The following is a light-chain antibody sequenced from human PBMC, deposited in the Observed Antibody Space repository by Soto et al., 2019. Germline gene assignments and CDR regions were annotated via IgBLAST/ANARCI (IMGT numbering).Light chain of an antibody. V-gene: IGKV1D-13*01. CDR1: QGISDA. CDR3: QQFNNHPLT. J-gene: IGKJ4*01. CDR2: DAS. Sequence: ALHFTQSPSSLSASVGDRVSITCRASQGISDALAWYQQRPGEAPRLLIFDASTLESGVPARFSGRGSETYFTLTISSLQPEDFATYYCQQFNNHPLTFGGGTKV.